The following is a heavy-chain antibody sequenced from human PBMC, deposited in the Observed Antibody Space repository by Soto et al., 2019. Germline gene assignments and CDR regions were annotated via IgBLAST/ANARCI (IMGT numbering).Heavy chain of an antibody. CDR1: GYTFTSYA. Sequence: QVQLVQSGAEVKKPGASVKVSCKASGYTFTSYAMHWVRQAPGQRLEWMGWINAGNGNTKYSQKFQGRVTITRDTSASTAYMELSSLRSEDTAVYYCARGPSDGALVDYYYYGMDVWGQGTTVTVSS. D-gene: IGHD1-26*01. CDR2: INAGNGNT. V-gene: IGHV1-3*01. J-gene: IGHJ6*02. CDR3: ARGPSDGALVDYYYYGMDV.